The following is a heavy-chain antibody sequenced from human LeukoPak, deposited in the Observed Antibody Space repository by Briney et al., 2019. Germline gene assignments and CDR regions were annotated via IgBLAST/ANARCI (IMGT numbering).Heavy chain of an antibody. CDR1: GFTFSSYA. V-gene: IGHV3-23*01. CDR3: ARRNVEVGATGPHFDY. CDR2: ISGSGGST. Sequence: GGSLRLSCAASGFTFSSYAMSWVRQAPGKGLEWVSSISGSGGSTYYADSGKGWFTISRDNSKNTLYLQMNSLRAEDTAVYYCARRNVEVGATGPHFDYWGQGPLVPVSS. J-gene: IGHJ4*02. D-gene: IGHD1-26*01.